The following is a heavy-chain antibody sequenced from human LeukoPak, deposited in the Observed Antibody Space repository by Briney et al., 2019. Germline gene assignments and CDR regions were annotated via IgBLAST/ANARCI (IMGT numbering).Heavy chain of an antibody. CDR1: GYTFTSYA. J-gene: IGHJ6*02. V-gene: IGHV7-4-1*02. CDR3: ARGQWLVRNYYYGMDV. D-gene: IGHD6-19*01. Sequence: ASVKVSCKASGYTFTSYAMNWVRQAPGQGLEWMGWINTNTGNPTYAQGFTGRFVFSLDTSVSTAYLQISSLKAEDTAVYYCARGQWLVRNYYYGMDVWGQGTTVTVSS. CDR2: INTNTGNP.